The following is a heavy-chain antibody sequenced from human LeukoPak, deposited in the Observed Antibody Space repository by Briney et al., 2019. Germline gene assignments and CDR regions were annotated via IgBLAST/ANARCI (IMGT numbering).Heavy chain of an antibody. CDR3: ARAGGPYYDFWSGSLSFDP. CDR1: GGSFSGYY. CDR2: INHSGST. J-gene: IGHJ5*02. V-gene: IGHV4-34*01. Sequence: SETLSLTCAVYGGSFSGYYWSWIRQPPGKGLEWIGEINHSGSTNYNPSLKSRVTISVDTSKNQFSLKLSSVTAADTAVYYCARAGGPYYDFWSGSLSFDPWGQGILVTVSS. D-gene: IGHD3-3*01.